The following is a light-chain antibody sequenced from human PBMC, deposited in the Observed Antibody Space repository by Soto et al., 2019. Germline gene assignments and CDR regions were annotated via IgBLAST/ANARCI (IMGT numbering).Light chain of an antibody. CDR2: ATS. CDR1: QGIVPY. CDR3: QKYNSAPLT. V-gene: IGKV1-27*01. J-gene: IGKJ4*01. Sequence: DVQMTQSPSSLSAFVGDRVTITWRASQGIVPYLAWFQQKPGKVPKLLIYATSTLQSGVPSRFSGSGSGTDFTLTINSLQPEDVGTYYCQKYNSAPLTFGGGTKVEIK.